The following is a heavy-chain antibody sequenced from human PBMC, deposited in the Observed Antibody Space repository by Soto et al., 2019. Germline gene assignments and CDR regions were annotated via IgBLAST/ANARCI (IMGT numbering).Heavy chain of an antibody. Sequence: SQTLSLTFAVSGDSVSSNSAAWNWIRQSPSRGLEWLGRTYYRSKWHNDYAVSVKSRITINPDTSKNQFSLQLNSLTPEDTAVYYCARLAADGLDAFDMWGQGTMVTVSS. D-gene: IGHD6-13*01. V-gene: IGHV6-1*01. J-gene: IGHJ3*02. CDR1: GDSVSSNSAA. CDR3: ARLAADGLDAFDM. CDR2: TYYRSKWHN.